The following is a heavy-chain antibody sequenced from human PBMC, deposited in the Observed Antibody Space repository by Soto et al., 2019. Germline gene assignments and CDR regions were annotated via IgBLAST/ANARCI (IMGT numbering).Heavy chain of an antibody. D-gene: IGHD5-12*01. Sequence: GASVKVSCKASGYTFTGYYMHWVRQAPGQGLEWMGWINPNSGGTNYAQKFQGWVTMTRDTSISTAYMELSRLRSDDTAVYYCARGRISGYANGKGYDPWGQGTLVTVSS. J-gene: IGHJ5*02. CDR1: GYTFTGYY. V-gene: IGHV1-2*04. CDR3: ARGRISGYANGKGYDP. CDR2: INPNSGGT.